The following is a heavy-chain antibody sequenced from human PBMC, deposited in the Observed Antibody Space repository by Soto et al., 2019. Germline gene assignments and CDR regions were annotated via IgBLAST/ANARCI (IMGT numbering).Heavy chain of an antibody. D-gene: IGHD4-17*01. CDR2: MNPNSGNT. Sequence: ASGKVSCKASGNTFTSYDINWVRQATGQGLEYLGWMNPNSGNTAYVQKFQGRVTMTWDTSITTAYMELSSLRSEDTAVYFCARGVKYGAYSRWFDPWGQGTLVTVSS. J-gene: IGHJ5*02. V-gene: IGHV1-8*01. CDR1: GNTFTSYD. CDR3: ARGVKYGAYSRWFDP.